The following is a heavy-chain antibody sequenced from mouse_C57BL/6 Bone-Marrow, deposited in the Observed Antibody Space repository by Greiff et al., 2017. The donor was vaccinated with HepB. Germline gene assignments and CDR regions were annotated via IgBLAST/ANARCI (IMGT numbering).Heavy chain of an antibody. CDR3: ASPVVAPYFAY. D-gene: IGHD1-1*01. CDR1: GYAFSSSW. J-gene: IGHJ2*01. V-gene: IGHV1-82*01. Sequence: VQLQQSGPELVKPGASVKISCKASGYAFSSSWMNWVKQRPGKGLEWIGRIYPGDGDTNYNGKFKGKATLTADKSSSTAYMQLSSLTSEDSAVYFCASPVVAPYFAYWGQGTTLTVSS. CDR2: IYPGDGDT.